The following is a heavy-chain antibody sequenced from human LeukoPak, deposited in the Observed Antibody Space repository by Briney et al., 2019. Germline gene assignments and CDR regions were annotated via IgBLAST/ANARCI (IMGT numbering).Heavy chain of an antibody. CDR1: GGSISSYY. CDR2: IYYSGST. Sequence: PSETLSLTCTVSGGSISSYYWSWIRQPPGEGLEWIGYIYYSGSTNYNPSLKSRVTISVDTSKNQFSLKLSSVTAADTAVYYCAKKKALYNWFDPWGQGTLVTVSS. D-gene: IGHD3-16*02. V-gene: IGHV4-59*08. CDR3: AKKKALYNWFDP. J-gene: IGHJ5*02.